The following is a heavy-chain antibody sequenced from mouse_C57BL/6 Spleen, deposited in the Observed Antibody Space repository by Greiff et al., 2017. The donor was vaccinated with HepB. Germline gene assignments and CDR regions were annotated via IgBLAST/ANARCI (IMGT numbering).Heavy chain of an antibody. CDR3: TRSDYGGYAMDY. V-gene: IGHV14-4*01. CDR1: GFNIKDDY. J-gene: IGHJ4*01. D-gene: IGHD2-4*01. Sequence: EVKVVESGAELVRPGASVKLSCTASGFNIKDDYMHWVKQRPEQGLEWIGWIDPENGDTEYASKFQGKATITADTSSNTAYLQLSSLTSEDTAVYYCTRSDYGGYAMDYWGQGTSVTVSS. CDR2: IDPENGDT.